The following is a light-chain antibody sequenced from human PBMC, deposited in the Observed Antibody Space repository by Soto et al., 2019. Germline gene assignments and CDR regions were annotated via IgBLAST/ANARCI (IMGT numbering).Light chain of an antibody. Sequence: IPMTQSPSSLSASVGDRVSITCRATQDIGTYLAWYQQIPGKAPKLLIYDASTLQTGVPSRFSGSGSGTDFTLTISYLQSEDFGTYYCQQFYNYPRTFGQGTKVDIK. V-gene: IGKV1-8*01. J-gene: IGKJ1*01. CDR3: QQFYNYPRT. CDR1: QDIGTY. CDR2: DAS.